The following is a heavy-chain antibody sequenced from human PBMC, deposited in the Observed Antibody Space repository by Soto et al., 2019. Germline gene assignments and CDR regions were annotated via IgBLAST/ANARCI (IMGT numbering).Heavy chain of an antibody. CDR1: GYSFTSYW. Sequence: GESLKISCKGSGYSFTSYWIGWVRQMPGKGLEWMGIIYPGDSDTRYSPSFQGQVTISADKSISTAYQQWSSLKASDTAMYYCARLGSSPSGYYYYYGMDVWGQGTTVTVSS. CDR3: ARLGSSPSGYYYYYGMDV. V-gene: IGHV5-51*01. CDR2: IYPGDSDT. D-gene: IGHD6-6*01. J-gene: IGHJ6*02.